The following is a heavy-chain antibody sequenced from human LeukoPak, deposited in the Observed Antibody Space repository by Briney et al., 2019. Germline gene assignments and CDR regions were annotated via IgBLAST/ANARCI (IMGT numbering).Heavy chain of an antibody. V-gene: IGHV1-2*02. Sequence: VASVKVSCKASGYTFTGHYMHWVRQAPGQGLEWMGWINPNSGGTNYAQNFQGRVTMTRDTSISTAYMELSRLRSDDTAVYYCARDPLQWLVQYYFDYWGQGTLVTVSS. CDR3: ARDPLQWLVQYYFDY. D-gene: IGHD6-19*01. CDR1: GYTFTGHY. J-gene: IGHJ4*02. CDR2: INPNSGGT.